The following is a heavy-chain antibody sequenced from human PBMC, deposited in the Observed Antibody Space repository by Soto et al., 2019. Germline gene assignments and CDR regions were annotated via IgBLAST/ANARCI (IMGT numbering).Heavy chain of an antibody. CDR3: ARDGGAAAALTYFDY. Sequence: EVQLVESGGGLVKPGGSLRLSCAASGFTFSSYSMNWVRQAPGKGLEWVSSISSSSSYIYYADSVKGRFTISRDNAKNSLYLQMNSLRAEDTAVYYCARDGGAAAALTYFDYWGQGTLVTVSS. J-gene: IGHJ4*02. V-gene: IGHV3-21*01. CDR1: GFTFSSYS. CDR2: ISSSSSYI. D-gene: IGHD6-13*01.